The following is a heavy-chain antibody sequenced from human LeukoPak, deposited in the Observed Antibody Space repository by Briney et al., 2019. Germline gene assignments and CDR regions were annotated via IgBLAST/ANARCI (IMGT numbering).Heavy chain of an antibody. CDR2: ISAYNGNT. D-gene: IGHD4-17*01. J-gene: IGHJ4*02. V-gene: IGHV1-18*01. CDR1: GYTFTSYG. Sequence: ASVKVSCKASGYTFTSYGISWVRQAPGQGLEWMGWISAYNGNTNYAQKLQGRVTMTTDTSTSTAYMELRSLRSDDTAVYYCARADGDYSKYYFDYWGQGTLVTVSS. CDR3: ARADGDYSKYYFDY.